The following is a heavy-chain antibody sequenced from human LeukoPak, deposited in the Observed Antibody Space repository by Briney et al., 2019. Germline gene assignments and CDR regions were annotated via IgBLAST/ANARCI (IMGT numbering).Heavy chain of an antibody. V-gene: IGHV4-34*01. J-gene: IGHJ6*02. D-gene: IGHD2-2*01. CDR2: INHSGST. CDR3: ARGLYCSSTSCYAGLYYYGMDV. CDR1: GGSFSGYY. Sequence: SETLSLTCAVYGGSFSGYYWSWIRQPPGKGLEWIGEINHSGSTNYNPSIKSRVTISVDTSKNQFSLKLSSVTAADTAVHYCARGLYCSSTSCYAGLYYYGMDVWGQGTTVTVSS.